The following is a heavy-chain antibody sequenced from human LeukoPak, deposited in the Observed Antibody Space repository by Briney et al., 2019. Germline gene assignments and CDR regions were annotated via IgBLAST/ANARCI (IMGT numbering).Heavy chain of an antibody. CDR1: GFTFSSYW. CDR3: ASDRFYFGV. V-gene: IGHV3-7*05. Sequence: AGGSLRLSCAASGFTFSSYWMHWVRQAPGKGLEWVANIKLDGTEKYYEDSVKGRFTISRDNAKNSLYLQMNSLRAEDTAVYYCASDRFYFGVWGQGTLVTVSS. J-gene: IGHJ4*02. CDR2: IKLDGTEK. D-gene: IGHD3-16*01.